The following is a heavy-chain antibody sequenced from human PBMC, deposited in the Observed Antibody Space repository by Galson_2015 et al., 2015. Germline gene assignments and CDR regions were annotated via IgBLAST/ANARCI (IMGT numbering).Heavy chain of an antibody. V-gene: IGHV3-7*01. J-gene: IGHJ4*02. CDR2: INPDGTEG. CDR3: ASWVGGRNF. Sequence: SLRLSCADSGFTFSNSWMNWVRQAPGKGLEWVAKINPDGTEGNYGASVKGRFSIPRDNAKNSLYLQMNSLGAEDTAVYYCASWVGGRNFWGQGTLVTVSS. D-gene: IGHD3-16*01. CDR1: GFTFSNSW.